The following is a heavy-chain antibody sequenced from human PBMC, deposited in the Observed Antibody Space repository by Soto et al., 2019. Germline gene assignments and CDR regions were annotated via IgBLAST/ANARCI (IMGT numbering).Heavy chain of an antibody. V-gene: IGHV4-61*01. Sequence: PSETLSLTGTVSVVSFSSGRFYWAWIRQPPGKGLEWIGFGSYSGTTNYKPSLKSRVTISVDTSRSQISLKVSSLTAADTAVYYCARGATVTQYDYWGQGTLVTVSS. CDR1: VVSFSSGRFY. J-gene: IGHJ4*02. D-gene: IGHD4-17*01. CDR2: GSYSGTT. CDR3: ARGATVTQYDY.